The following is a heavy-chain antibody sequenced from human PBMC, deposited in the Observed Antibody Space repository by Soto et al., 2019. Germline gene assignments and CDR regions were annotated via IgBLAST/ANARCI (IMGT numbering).Heavy chain of an antibody. CDR1: GFSLSTTAEG. CDR3: AHGSCSSAACYPNPDLDY. J-gene: IGHJ4*02. V-gene: IGHV2-5*02. D-gene: IGHD2-2*01. Sequence: QITLKESGPPLVNPTQTLTLTCTLSGFSLSTTAEGVGWIRQPPGKALEWLALIYWDDDERYSPSLKSRLTIPKDTSKIQVVLTTTNVDPVDTATYYCAHGSCSSAACYPNPDLDYWGQGILVTVSS. CDR2: IYWDDDE.